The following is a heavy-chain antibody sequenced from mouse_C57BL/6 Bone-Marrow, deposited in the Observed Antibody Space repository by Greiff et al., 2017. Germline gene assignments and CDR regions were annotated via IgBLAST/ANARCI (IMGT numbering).Heavy chain of an antibody. CDR3: ARGSNFQAWFAY. Sequence: QVQLQQPGAELVKPGASVKLSCKASGYTFTSYWMHWVKQRPGQGLEWIGMIHPNSGSTNYNEKFKSKATLTEDKSSSTAYMQLSSLTSEDSAVYYCARGSNFQAWFAYWGQGTLVTVSA. V-gene: IGHV1-64*01. CDR2: IHPNSGST. CDR1: GYTFTSYW. J-gene: IGHJ3*01. D-gene: IGHD2-5*01.